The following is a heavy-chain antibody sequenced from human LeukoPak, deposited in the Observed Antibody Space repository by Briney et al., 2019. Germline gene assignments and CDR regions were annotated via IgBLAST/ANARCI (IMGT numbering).Heavy chain of an antibody. J-gene: IGHJ6*02. CDR2: IYYSGST. CDR1: GGSISSYY. V-gene: IGHV4-59*12. Sequence: SETLSLTCTVPGGSISSYYWSWIRQPPGKGLEWIGYIYYSGSTNYNPSLKSRVTISMDTSKNQFSLKLSSVTAADTAVYYCARDLHYYVAMDVWGQGTTVTVSS. CDR3: ARDLHYYVAMDV. D-gene: IGHD3-10*02.